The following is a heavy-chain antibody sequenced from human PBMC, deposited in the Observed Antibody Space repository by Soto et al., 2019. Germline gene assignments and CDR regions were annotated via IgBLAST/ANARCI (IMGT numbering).Heavy chain of an antibody. CDR1: GFLFNNAW. J-gene: IGHJ4*02. CDR2: IKRKTDGATT. Sequence: PGGSLRLSCEASGFLFNNAWMSWVRQPPGKGLEWVGRIKRKTDGATTDYAPPVRGRFTISRDDSKNTLYLQMNSLKTEDTAVYFCSTDSYDFVWGSYRFLKYRGQGTMVTVYS. D-gene: IGHD3-16*02. V-gene: IGHV3-15*01. CDR3: STDSYDFVWGSYRFLKY.